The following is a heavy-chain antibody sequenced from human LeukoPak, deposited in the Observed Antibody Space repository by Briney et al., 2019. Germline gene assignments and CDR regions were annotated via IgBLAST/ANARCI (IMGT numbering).Heavy chain of an antibody. CDR2: IYYSGST. CDR1: GGSISSYY. V-gene: IGHV4-39*01. Sequence: SETLSLTCTVSGGSISSYYWSWIRQPPGKGLEWIGGIYYSGSTYYNPSLKSRVTISVDTSKNQFSLKLSSVTAADTAVYYCVRHQYYYGAGSYYVFDSWGQGTLVTVSS. CDR3: VRHQYYYGAGSYYVFDS. D-gene: IGHD3-10*01. J-gene: IGHJ5*01.